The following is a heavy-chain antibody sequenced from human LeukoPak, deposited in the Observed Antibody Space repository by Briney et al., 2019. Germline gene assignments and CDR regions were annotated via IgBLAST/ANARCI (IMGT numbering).Heavy chain of an antibody. V-gene: IGHV1-69*06. Sequence: SVKVSCKASGGTFSSYAISWVRQAPGQGLEWMGGIIPIFGTANYAQKFQGRVTITADKSTSTAYMELSSLRSEDTAGYYCASRAPRSYGYLYYYYMDVWGKGTTVTVSS. CDR2: IIPIFGTA. CDR3: ASRAPRSYGYLYYYYMDV. D-gene: IGHD5-18*01. J-gene: IGHJ6*03. CDR1: GGTFSSYA.